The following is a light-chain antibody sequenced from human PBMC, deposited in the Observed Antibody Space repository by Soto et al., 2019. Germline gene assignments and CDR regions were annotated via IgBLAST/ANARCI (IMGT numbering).Light chain of an antibody. CDR1: QSVSSSY. J-gene: IGKJ1*01. Sequence: EIVWTQSPATLSLSPGERATLSCRSSQSVSSSYLAWYQLRPGQAPRLLIYRASTRATGIPARFSGSGSGTEFTLTISSLQSEDFAVYYCQQYHNLWTFGQGTKADIK. CDR2: RAS. CDR3: QQYHNLWT. V-gene: IGKV3D-7*01.